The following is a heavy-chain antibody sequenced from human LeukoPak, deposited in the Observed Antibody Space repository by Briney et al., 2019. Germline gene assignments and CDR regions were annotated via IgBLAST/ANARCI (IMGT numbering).Heavy chain of an antibody. CDR3: ARDQVDNRYSGYEFDY. CDR2: IWYDGSNK. D-gene: IGHD5-12*01. J-gene: IGHJ4*02. Sequence: MSGVGEASKKGLEWVAVIWYDGSNKYYADSVKGRFTISRDNSKNTLYLQMNSLRAEDTAVYYCARDQVDNRYSGYEFDYWGQGTLVTVSS. V-gene: IGHV3-33*07.